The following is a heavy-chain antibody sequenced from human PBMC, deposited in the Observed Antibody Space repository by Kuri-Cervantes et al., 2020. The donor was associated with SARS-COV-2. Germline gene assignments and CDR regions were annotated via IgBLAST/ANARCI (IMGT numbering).Heavy chain of an antibody. Sequence: SVKVSCKASGGTFSSYAISWVRQAPGQGLEWMGGIIPIFGTANYAQKLQGRVTMTTDTSTSTAYMELRSLRSDDTAVYYCARGAYNWNDEGEAPGYWGQGTLVTVSS. J-gene: IGHJ4*02. D-gene: IGHD1-1*01. CDR2: IIPIFGTA. CDR1: GGTFSSYA. CDR3: ARGAYNWNDEGEAPGY. V-gene: IGHV1-69*05.